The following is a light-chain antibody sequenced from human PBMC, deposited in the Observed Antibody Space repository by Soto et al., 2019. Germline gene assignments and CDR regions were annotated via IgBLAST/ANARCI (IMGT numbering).Light chain of an antibody. J-gene: IGKJ2*01. V-gene: IGKV3-20*01. CDR2: GAS. CDR3: QLYVSSPYT. CDR1: QSVSSSH. Sequence: EIVLTQSPGTLSLAPEARATLSCRASQSVSSSHLAWYQHKPGQPPRLLIYGASSRATGIPDRFSGSGSGTDFTLTISRLEPEDFAVYYCQLYVSSPYTFGQGTKLEIK.